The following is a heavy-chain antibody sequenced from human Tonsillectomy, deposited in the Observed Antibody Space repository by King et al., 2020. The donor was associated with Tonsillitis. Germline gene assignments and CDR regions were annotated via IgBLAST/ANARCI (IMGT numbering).Heavy chain of an antibody. D-gene: IGHD3-16*01. Sequence: VQLVESGGGLIQPGGSLRLSCAASGFTFSNYAMSWVRQAPGKGLEWVSALSGNGRSTYNADSVKGRFTISRDNSKNTLYLQMNSLRAGDTAIYYCARDPEASPTTFAYNWFDPWGQGTLVTVSS. J-gene: IGHJ5*02. V-gene: IGHV3-23*04. CDR1: GFTFSNYA. CDR2: LSGNGRST. CDR3: ARDPEASPTTFAYNWFDP.